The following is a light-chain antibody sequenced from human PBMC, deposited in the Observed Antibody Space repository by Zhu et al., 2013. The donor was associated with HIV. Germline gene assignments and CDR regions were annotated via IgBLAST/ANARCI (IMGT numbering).Light chain of an antibody. CDR2: GAS. CDR3: QQYGKLVS. Sequence: EIVLTQSPATLSLSPGDRATLSCRASQGVAIDSLAWYQQKPGQAPRLLIYGASVRATGIPDRFSGSGSVTDFTLTITSLEPDDFAVYYCQQYGKLVSFGGGTKVEIK. V-gene: IGKV3-20*01. J-gene: IGKJ4*01. CDR1: QGVAIDS.